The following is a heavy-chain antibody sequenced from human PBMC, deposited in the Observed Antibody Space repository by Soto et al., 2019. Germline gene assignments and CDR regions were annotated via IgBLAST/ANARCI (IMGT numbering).Heavy chain of an antibody. V-gene: IGHV1-69*06. CDR3: ARDGGHHYYDSSGYSGFDY. J-gene: IGHJ4*02. CDR1: GGTFSSYA. Sequence: SVKVSCKASGGTFSSYAISWVRQAPGQGLEWMGGIIPIFGTANYAQKFQGRVTITADKSTSTAYMELSSLRSEDTAVYYCARDGGHHYYDSSGYSGFDYWGQGTLVTVSS. CDR2: IIPIFGTA. D-gene: IGHD3-22*01.